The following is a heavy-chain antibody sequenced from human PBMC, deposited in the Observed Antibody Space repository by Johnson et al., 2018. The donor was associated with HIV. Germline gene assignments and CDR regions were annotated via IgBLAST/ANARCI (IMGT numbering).Heavy chain of an antibody. V-gene: IGHV3-74*02. D-gene: IGHD4-17*01. CDR1: GFTFSSYA. Sequence: EVQLVESGGGLVQPGGSLRLSCAASGFTFSSYAMSWVRQAPGKGLVWVSRINSDGSSTSYADSVKGRFTISIDNAKNTLYLQMNSLRAEDTAVYYCATLGGTVTTRAIAQPHDASDIRGQGTMVTVSS. CDR2: INSDGSST. J-gene: IGHJ3*02. CDR3: ATLGGTVTTRAIAQPHDASDI.